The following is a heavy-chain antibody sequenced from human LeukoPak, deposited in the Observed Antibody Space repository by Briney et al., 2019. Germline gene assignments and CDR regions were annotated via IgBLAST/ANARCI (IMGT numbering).Heavy chain of an antibody. CDR2: IYNDGST. D-gene: IGHD3-22*01. Sequence: GGSLRLSCAASGLTVSSSYMSWVRQAPGKGLEWVSIIYNDGSTYYADSMKGRFTISRDNSKNTLYLQVNSLRAEDTAVYYCAKDRSYMILDSWGQGTLVTVSS. CDR1: GLTVSSSY. CDR3: AKDRSYMILDS. V-gene: IGHV3-53*05. J-gene: IGHJ4*02.